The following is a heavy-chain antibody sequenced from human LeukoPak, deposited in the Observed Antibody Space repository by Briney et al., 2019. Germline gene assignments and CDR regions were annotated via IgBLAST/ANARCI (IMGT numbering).Heavy chain of an antibody. J-gene: IGHJ3*02. CDR3: TRGADYYDAFDI. V-gene: IGHV3-49*04. Sequence: GGSLRLSCTASGLTFGDYAMSWVRQAPGKGLEWVGFIRSKAYGGTTEYAASVKGRFTISRDDSKSIAYLQMNSLKTEDTAVYYCTRGADYYDAFDIWGQGTMVTVSS. D-gene: IGHD3-10*01. CDR2: IRSKAYGGTT. CDR1: GLTFGDYA.